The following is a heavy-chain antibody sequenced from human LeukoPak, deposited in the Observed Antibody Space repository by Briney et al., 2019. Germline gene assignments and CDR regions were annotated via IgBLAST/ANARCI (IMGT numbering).Heavy chain of an antibody. D-gene: IGHD5-12*01. Sequence: ASVKVSCKASGGTFSSYAISWVRQAPGQGLEWMGGIIPIFGTANYAQKFQGRVTITADESTSTAYMELSSLRSEDTAVYHCARDITVATISNWFDPWGQGTLVTVSS. CDR3: ARDITVATISNWFDP. J-gene: IGHJ5*02. CDR2: IIPIFGTA. V-gene: IGHV1-69*13. CDR1: GGTFSSYA.